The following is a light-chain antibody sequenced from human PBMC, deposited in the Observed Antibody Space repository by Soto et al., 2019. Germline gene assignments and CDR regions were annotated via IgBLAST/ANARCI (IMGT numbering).Light chain of an antibody. CDR2: GAS. CDR3: LQDFSYPRT. V-gene: IGKV1-6*02. CDR1: QGIGTE. J-gene: IGKJ1*01. Sequence: AIQMTQSPSSLSASVGDRDTITCRASQGIGTELGWYQLKPGKAPKLLVYGASTLQSGVLPRFSGSGSGTDFTLTIISLHPDDFATYYCLQDFSYPRTFGQGTKVDIK.